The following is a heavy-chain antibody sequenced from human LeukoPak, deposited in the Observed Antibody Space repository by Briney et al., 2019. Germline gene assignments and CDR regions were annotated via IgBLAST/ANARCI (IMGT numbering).Heavy chain of an antibody. D-gene: IGHD5-18*01. J-gene: IGHJ5*02. CDR3: ARDLSGYSKNWFDP. V-gene: IGHV4-30-2*01. CDR1: GGSISSGGYY. CDR2: IYHSGST. Sequence: PSQTLSLTCTVSGGSISSGGYYWSWIRQPPGKGLEWIGYIYHSGSTYYNPSLKSRVTISVDRSKNQFSLKLSSVTAADTAVYYCARDLSGYSKNWFDPWGQGTLVTVSS.